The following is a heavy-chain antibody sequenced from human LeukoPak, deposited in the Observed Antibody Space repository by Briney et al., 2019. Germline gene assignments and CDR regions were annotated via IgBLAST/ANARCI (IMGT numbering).Heavy chain of an antibody. CDR1: GFTFSDYG. CDR2: VRNDGSNE. J-gene: IGHJ5*02. D-gene: IGHD6-13*01. V-gene: IGHV3-30*02. Sequence: PGGSLRLSCAASGFTFSDYGMHWVRQAPGKGLEWVAFVRNDGSNEYYPDSVKGRFTISRDNSRNTLYLQMNSLRAEDTAVYYCAKGGSSSRNWFDPWGQGTLVTVSS. CDR3: AKGGSSSRNWFDP.